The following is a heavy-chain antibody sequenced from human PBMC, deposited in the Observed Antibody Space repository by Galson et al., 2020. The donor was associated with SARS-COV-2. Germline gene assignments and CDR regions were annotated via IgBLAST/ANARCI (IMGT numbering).Heavy chain of an antibody. CDR2: FDPEDGET. D-gene: IGHD3-3*01. Sequence: ASVKVSCKVSGYTLTELSMHWVRQAPGKGLEWMGGFDPEDGETIYAQKFQGRVTMTEDTSTDTAYMELSSLRSEDTAVYYCATTVVLRFLEWLLPPSQSLDYWRQGTLVTVSS. V-gene: IGHV1-24*01. CDR1: GYTLTELS. J-gene: IGHJ4*02. CDR3: ATTVVLRFLEWLLPPSQSLDY.